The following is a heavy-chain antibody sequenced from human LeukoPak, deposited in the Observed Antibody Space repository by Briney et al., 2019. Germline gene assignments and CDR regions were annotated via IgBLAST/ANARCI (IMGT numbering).Heavy chain of an antibody. CDR1: GYTFTGYY. Sequence: ASVKVSCKASGYTFTGYYMHWVRQAPAQGLEWMGWINPNSGGTNYAQKFQGRVTMTRDTSISTAYMELSRLRSDDTAVYYCARALSGSYFYYFDYWGQGTLVTVSS. J-gene: IGHJ4*02. D-gene: IGHD1-26*01. CDR2: INPNSGGT. V-gene: IGHV1-2*02. CDR3: ARALSGSYFYYFDY.